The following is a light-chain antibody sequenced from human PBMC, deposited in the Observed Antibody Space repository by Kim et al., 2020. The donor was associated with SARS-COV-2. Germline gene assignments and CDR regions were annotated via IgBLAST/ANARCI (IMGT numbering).Light chain of an antibody. V-gene: IGLV3-1*01. CDR3: QAWDSSTYV. CDR1: KLGDKY. Sequence: VSPEQTASRTCSGHKLGDKYACGYQQKPGRSPVLVIYQDSKRPSGIPERFSGSNTGNTATLTVSGTQAMDEADYYCQAWDSSTYVFGTGTKVTVL. J-gene: IGLJ1*01. CDR2: QDS.